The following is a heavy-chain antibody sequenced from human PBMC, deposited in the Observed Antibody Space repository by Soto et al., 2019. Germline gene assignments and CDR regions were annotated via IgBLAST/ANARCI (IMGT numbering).Heavy chain of an antibody. Sequence: SETLSLTCAVYGGSLSGYYWSWIRQPPGKGLEWIGEINHSGSTNYNPSLKSRVTISVDTSKNQFSLKLSSVTAADTAVYYCAGEGYSYGYIDYWGQGTLVTVSS. J-gene: IGHJ4*02. V-gene: IGHV4-34*01. D-gene: IGHD5-18*01. CDR1: GGSLSGYY. CDR3: AGEGYSYGYIDY. CDR2: INHSGST.